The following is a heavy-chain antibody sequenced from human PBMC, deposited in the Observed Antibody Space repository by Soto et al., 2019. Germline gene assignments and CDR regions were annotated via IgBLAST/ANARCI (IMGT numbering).Heavy chain of an antibody. J-gene: IGHJ3*02. CDR2: MNPNSGNT. CDR1: EYTFSRYD. D-gene: IGHD4-17*01. Sequence: ASVKVSCKTSEYTFSRYDINWVRQATGQGLEWMGWMNPNSGNTGYAQKFQGRVTMTRNTSISTAYMELRSLRSDDTAVYYCARVPTVTDAFDIWGQGTMVTVSS. V-gene: IGHV1-8*01. CDR3: ARVPTVTDAFDI.